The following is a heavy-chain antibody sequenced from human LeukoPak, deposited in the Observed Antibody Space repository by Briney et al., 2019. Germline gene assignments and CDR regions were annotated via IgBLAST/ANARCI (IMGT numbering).Heavy chain of an antibody. D-gene: IGHD4-11*01. V-gene: IGHV3-33*01. J-gene: IGHJ4*02. CDR1: GFTFSHYG. Sequence: QTGGSLRLSCAASGFTFSHYGLHWVRQAPGKGLEWVAVIWSDGTNKYYTDSVKGRFTISRDDSMKTLYLQMDSLRAEDTAIYFCARDAQRGFDYSNSLQYWGQGSLVTVSA. CDR3: ARDAQRGFDYSNSLQY. CDR2: IWSDGTNK.